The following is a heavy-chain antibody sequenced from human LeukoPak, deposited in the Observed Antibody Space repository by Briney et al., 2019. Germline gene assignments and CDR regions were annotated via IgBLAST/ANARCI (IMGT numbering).Heavy chain of an antibody. D-gene: IGHD6-6*01. Sequence: SQTLSLTCTVSGGSISSGGYYWSWIRQHPGKGLEWIGYIYYSGSTYYNPSLKSRVTISVGTSKNQFSLKLSSVTAADTAVYYCATQRAYSSSSIWFDPWGQGTLVTVSS. V-gene: IGHV4-31*03. CDR1: GGSISSGGYY. CDR2: IYYSGST. J-gene: IGHJ5*02. CDR3: ATQRAYSSSSIWFDP.